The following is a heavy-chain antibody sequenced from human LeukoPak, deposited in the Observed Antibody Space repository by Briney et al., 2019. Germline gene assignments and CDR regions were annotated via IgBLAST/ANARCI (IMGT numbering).Heavy chain of an antibody. V-gene: IGHV5-51*01. J-gene: IGHJ3*02. CDR3: GRLEVYYDNRGAFDI. D-gene: IGHD3-22*01. CDR1: GYSFTSYW. Sequence: GESLKISCRGSGYSFTSYWIAWVRQMPGKGLEWMGIIYPGDSDTRYSPSFQGQVTISADKSISTAYLQWSSLAASDTAMYYCGRLEVYYDNRGAFDIWGQGTMVTVSS. CDR2: IYPGDSDT.